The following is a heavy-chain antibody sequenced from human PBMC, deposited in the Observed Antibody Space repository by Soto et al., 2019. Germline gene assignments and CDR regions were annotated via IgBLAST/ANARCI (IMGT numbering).Heavy chain of an antibody. CDR1: GFSLSTSGAG. D-gene: IGHD2-15*01. CDR3: AQRPESHCSGGSCYCDYFDY. V-gene: IGHV2-5*02. J-gene: IGHJ4*02. Sequence: QITLKESGPTLVKLTQTLTLTCTFSGFSLSTSGAGVGWIRQPPGKALEWLALIYWDDDKRYSPSLKTRLPITNDTSKYHVVLTMTTMYPVATATYYCAQRPESHCSGGSCYCDYFDYLGQGTLVTVSS. CDR2: IYWDDDK.